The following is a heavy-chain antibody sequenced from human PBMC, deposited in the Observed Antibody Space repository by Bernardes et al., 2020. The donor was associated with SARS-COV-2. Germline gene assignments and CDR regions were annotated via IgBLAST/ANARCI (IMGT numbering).Heavy chain of an antibody. J-gene: IGHJ4*02. Sequence: ASVKVSCEASEYTFTGYYIHWVRQAPGQGLEWMGWINPNSGGTKYAQKFQGRVTMTCDTSISTAYMDLSRLRSDDTAVYYCARVGSGTYPPDFDYWGQGTLVTVSS. V-gene: IGHV1-2*02. D-gene: IGHD3-3*01. CDR3: ARVGSGTYPPDFDY. CDR2: INPNSGGT. CDR1: EYTFTGYY.